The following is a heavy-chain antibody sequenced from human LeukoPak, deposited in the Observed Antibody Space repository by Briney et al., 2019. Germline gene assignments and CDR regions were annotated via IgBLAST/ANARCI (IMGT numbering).Heavy chain of an antibody. Sequence: PGGSLRLSCAASGFTFSSYWMHWVRQAPGRGLVWVLRINSDGSSTSYADSVKGRFTISRDNAKNTLYLQMNSLRAEDTAVCYCARDLAKVYGAYDKWFDPWGQGTLVTVSS. J-gene: IGHJ5*02. CDR3: ARDLAKVYGAYDKWFDP. CDR1: GFTFSSYW. CDR2: INSDGSST. D-gene: IGHD4-17*01. V-gene: IGHV3-74*01.